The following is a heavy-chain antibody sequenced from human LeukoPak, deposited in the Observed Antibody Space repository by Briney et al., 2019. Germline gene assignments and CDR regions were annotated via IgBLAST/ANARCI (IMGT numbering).Heavy chain of an antibody. CDR2: ISGSGGST. J-gene: IGHJ4*02. CDR3: ARQYYDFWSGFYTADYYFDY. CDR1: AFTFSSYA. V-gene: IGHV3-23*01. Sequence: GGSLRLSCAASAFTFSSYAMSLVRQAPGKGLEWVSAISGSGGSTYYADSVKGRFTISRDNAKNSLYLQMNSLRAEDSAVYYCARQYYDFWSGFYTADYYFDYWGQGTLVTVSS. D-gene: IGHD3-3*01.